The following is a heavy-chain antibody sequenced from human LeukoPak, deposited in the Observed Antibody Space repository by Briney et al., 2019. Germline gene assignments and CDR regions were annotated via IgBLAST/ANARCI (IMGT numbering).Heavy chain of an antibody. D-gene: IGHD3-10*01. CDR3: ARKYGSGSYYKET. CDR1: GYTFTGYY. CDR2: INPNSGGT. V-gene: IGHV1-2*02. Sequence: ASVTVSCMASGYTFTGYYMHWVRQAPGQGLEWMGWINPNSGGTNYAQKFQGRVTMTRNTSISTAYMELSSLRSEDTAVYYCARKYGSGSYYKETWGQGTLVTVSS. J-gene: IGHJ5*02.